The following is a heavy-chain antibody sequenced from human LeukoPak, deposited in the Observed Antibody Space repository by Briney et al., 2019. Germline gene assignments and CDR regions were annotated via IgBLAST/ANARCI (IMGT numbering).Heavy chain of an antibody. CDR2: ISGSGGGT. CDR1: GFTFSTFA. J-gene: IGHJ6*03. V-gene: IGHV3-23*01. CDR3: AKCRDYYYDSMDV. Sequence: GGSLRLSCSASGFTFSTFAMSWVRQAPGKGLEWVSSISGSGGGTYYADSVKGRFTISRDNSKNTLYLQMNSLRAEDTAVYYCAKCRDYYYDSMDVWGKGTTVTVSS.